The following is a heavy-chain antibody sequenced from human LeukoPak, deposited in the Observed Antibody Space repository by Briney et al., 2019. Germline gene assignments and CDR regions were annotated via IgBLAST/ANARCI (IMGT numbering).Heavy chain of an antibody. V-gene: IGHV3-48*03. D-gene: IGHD1-26*01. CDR1: GFTFSSYE. CDR3: ARDYGSYYSFDY. J-gene: IGHJ4*02. Sequence: PGGSLRLSCAASGFTFSSYEMNWVRQAPGEGLEWVSYISSSGSTIYYADSVKGRFTISRDNAKNSLYLQMNSLRAEDTAVYYCARDYGSYYSFDYWGQGTLVTVSS. CDR2: ISSSGSTI.